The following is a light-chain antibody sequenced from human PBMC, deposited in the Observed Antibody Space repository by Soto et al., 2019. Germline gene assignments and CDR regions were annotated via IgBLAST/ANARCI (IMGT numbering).Light chain of an antibody. V-gene: IGKV1-6*01. CDR3: LQDYNYPWT. J-gene: IGKJ1*01. Sequence: AIQMTQSPSSLSASVGDRVSITCRASQGIRNDLGLDQVKAGKAPKLLIYAAPSLPSGVPPRFSGSGSGTEFTLTTSSVQPEDFATYYCLQDYNYPWTFGQGTTVEIK. CDR1: QGIRND. CDR2: AAP.